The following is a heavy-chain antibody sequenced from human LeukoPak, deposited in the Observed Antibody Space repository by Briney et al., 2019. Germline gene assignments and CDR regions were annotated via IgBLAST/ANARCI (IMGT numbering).Heavy chain of an antibody. CDR1: GYTFTGYY. CDR2: INPNSGGT. Sequence: GASVKVSCKASGYTFTGYYIHWVRQAPGQGLEWMGWINPNSGGTNYAQKFQGRVTMTRDTSISTAYMELSRLRSDDTAVYYCARGALRTMVRGVINYFDYWGQGTLVTVSS. V-gene: IGHV1-2*02. CDR3: ARGALRTMVRGVINYFDY. J-gene: IGHJ4*02. D-gene: IGHD3-10*01.